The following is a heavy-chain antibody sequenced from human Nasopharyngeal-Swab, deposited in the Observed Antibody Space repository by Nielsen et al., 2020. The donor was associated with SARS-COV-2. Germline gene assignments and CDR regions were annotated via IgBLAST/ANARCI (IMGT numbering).Heavy chain of an antibody. D-gene: IGHD5-18*01. Sequence: SETLSLTCTVSGGSISSYYWSWIRQPPGKGPEWIGYMYYSGSTNYNPSLKSRVTTSVDTSKNQFSLKLSSVTAADTAVYYCARDGYSYGYYFDYWGQGTLVTVSS. J-gene: IGHJ4*02. CDR3: ARDGYSYGYYFDY. V-gene: IGHV4-59*12. CDR2: MYYSGST. CDR1: GGSISSYY.